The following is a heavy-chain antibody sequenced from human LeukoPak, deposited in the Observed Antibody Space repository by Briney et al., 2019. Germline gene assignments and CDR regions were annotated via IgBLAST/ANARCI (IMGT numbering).Heavy chain of an antibody. Sequence: PSETLSLTCTVSGGSISSYYWSWIRQPPGEGLEWIGEINHSGSTNYNPSLKSRVTISVDTSKNQFSLKLSSVTAADTAVYYCARLVSQWLVHRSYYFDYWGQGTLVTVSS. V-gene: IGHV4-34*01. CDR2: INHSGST. CDR1: GGSISSYY. CDR3: ARLVSQWLVHRSYYFDY. J-gene: IGHJ4*02. D-gene: IGHD6-19*01.